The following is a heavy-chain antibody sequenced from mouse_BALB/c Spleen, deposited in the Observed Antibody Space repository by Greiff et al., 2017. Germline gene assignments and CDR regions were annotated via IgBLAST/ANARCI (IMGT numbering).Heavy chain of an antibody. V-gene: IGHV14-3*02. D-gene: IGHD1-1*01. CDR3: ARPNYYGSSYGLAY. Sequence: EVQLQQSGAELVKPGASVKLSCTASGFNIKDTYMHWVKQRPEQGLEWIGRIDPANGNTKYDPKFQGKATITADTSSNTAYLQLSSLTSEDTAVYYCARPNYYGSSYGLAYWGQGTLVTVSA. J-gene: IGHJ3*01. CDR2: IDPANGNT. CDR1: GFNIKDTY.